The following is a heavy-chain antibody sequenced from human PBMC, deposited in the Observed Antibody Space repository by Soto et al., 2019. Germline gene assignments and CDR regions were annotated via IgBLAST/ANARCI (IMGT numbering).Heavy chain of an antibody. V-gene: IGHV3-30-3*01. CDR3: ARDARIGTDWYFDL. D-gene: IGHD1-26*01. Sequence: QVQLVESGGGVVQPGRSLSLSCVASGFTLGSYAIHWVRQAPGKGLEWVAAISYDGSGKYYADSVKGRFTISRDNSKNTLYLQMNSLRVEDTAVYYCARDARIGTDWYFDLWGRGTLVTVSS. CDR2: ISYDGSGK. J-gene: IGHJ2*01. CDR1: GFTLGSYA.